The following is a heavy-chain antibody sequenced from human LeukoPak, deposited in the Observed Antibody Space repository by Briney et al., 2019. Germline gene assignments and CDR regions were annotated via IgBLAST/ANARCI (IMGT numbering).Heavy chain of an antibody. CDR2: TYYRSKWYN. J-gene: IGHJ5*02. CDR1: GDSVSSNSDA. V-gene: IGHV6-1*01. Sequence: SQTLSLTCAISGDSVSSNSDAWTWIRQSPSRGLEWLGRTYYRSKWYNDYAVSVKSRITINADTSKNQFSLQLKSVTPEDTAVYYCARDELAYCGGDCYPNRFDPWGQGTLVTVSS. CDR3: ARDELAYCGGDCYPNRFDP. D-gene: IGHD2-21*01.